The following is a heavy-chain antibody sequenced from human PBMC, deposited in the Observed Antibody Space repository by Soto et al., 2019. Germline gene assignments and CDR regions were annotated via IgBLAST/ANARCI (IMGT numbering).Heavy chain of an antibody. CDR2: IIPIFGTA. J-gene: IGHJ6*02. V-gene: IGHV1-69*01. D-gene: IGHD2-15*01. CDR1: RGTFSSYA. Sequence: QVQLVQSGAEVKKPGSSVKVSCKASRGTFSSYAISWVRQAPGQGLEWMGGIIPIFGTANYAQKFQGRVTITADESTSTAYMELSSLRSEDTAVYYCARAPIVVVVAATPDYYYGMDVWGQGTTVTVSS. CDR3: ARAPIVVVVAATPDYYYGMDV.